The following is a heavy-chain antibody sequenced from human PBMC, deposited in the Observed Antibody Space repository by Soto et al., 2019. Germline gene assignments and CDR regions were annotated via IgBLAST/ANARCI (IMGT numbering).Heavy chain of an antibody. V-gene: IGHV1-69*02. CDR1: GGTLTSYT. J-gene: IGHJ2*01. Sequence: QVQLVQSGPEVKKPGSSVKVSCTASGGTLTSYTINWVRQAPGQGLEWMGRIIPLVEMANYAQKFQGRITITANTSTSAPYMELSSLRSEDTAVYYCARGDTSFDIWGRGTLITGSS. CDR2: IIPLVEMA. CDR3: ARGDTSFDI. D-gene: IGHD3-10*01.